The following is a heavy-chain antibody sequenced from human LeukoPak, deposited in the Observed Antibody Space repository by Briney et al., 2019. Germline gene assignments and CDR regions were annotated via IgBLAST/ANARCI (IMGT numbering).Heavy chain of an antibody. CDR3: ARGASGIGGIRFDP. V-gene: IGHV3-30*02. D-gene: IGHD3-10*01. J-gene: IGHJ5*02. CDR2: LRYDGINK. CDR1: GFIFSSYG. Sequence: GGSLRLSCAASGFIFSSYGMHWVRQAPGKGLEWLAFLRYDGINKYYAESVKGRFTISRDSSKNTLYLQMNSLRAEDTAVYYCARGASGIGGIRFDPWGQGTLVTVSS.